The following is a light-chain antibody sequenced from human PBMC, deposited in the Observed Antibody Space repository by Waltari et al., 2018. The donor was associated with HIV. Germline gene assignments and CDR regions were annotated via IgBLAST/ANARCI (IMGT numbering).Light chain of an antibody. J-gene: IGKJ4*01. CDR3: QQLESYTQIS. Sequence: DIQLTQSPSILSASVGDRVTITCRTSQGISSYLAWYQQKPGKAPKLLIYAASTLQSGVPSSFSGSGSGTEFTLTISSLQPEDFATYYCQQLESYTQISFGGGTKVGIK. CDR2: AAS. V-gene: IGKV1-9*01. CDR1: QGISSY.